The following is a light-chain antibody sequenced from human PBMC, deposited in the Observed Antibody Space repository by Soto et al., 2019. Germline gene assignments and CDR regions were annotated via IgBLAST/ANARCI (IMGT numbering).Light chain of an antibody. CDR1: QSVSSAD. Sequence: EIVLTQSPGTLSLSPGERATLSCRASQSVSSADLARYQQKPGQAPRLLIYGASSRATGIPDRFSGSGSGTDFPLTISRLAPEVFAVYYCHQYGSSPVTFGPGTKVDIK. V-gene: IGKV3-20*01. CDR2: GAS. CDR3: HQYGSSPVT. J-gene: IGKJ3*01.